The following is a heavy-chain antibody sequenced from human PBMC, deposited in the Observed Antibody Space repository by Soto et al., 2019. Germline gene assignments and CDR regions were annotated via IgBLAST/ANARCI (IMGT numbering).Heavy chain of an antibody. J-gene: IGHJ6*03. Sequence: GGSLRLSCAASGFTFSSYAMSWVRQAPGKGLEWVSAISGSGGSTYYADSVKGRFTISRDNSKNTLYLQMNSLRAEDTAVYYCAKVRGITIFGVAHYYYYMDVWGKGTTVTVSS. CDR2: ISGSGGST. V-gene: IGHV3-23*01. CDR1: GFTFSSYA. D-gene: IGHD3-3*01. CDR3: AKVRGITIFGVAHYYYYMDV.